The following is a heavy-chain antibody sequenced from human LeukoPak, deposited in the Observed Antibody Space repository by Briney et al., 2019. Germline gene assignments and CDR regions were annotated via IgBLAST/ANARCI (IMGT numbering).Heavy chain of an antibody. CDR2: ISGSGGRT. CDR3: AKDRFYDILTGYPDY. V-gene: IGHV3-23*01. Sequence: GGSLRLSCAASGFTLSSFGMSWVRQAPGKGLEWVSAISGSGGRTYYADAVKGRFAVSRGISKNTVSLQMNRLRADDTAMYHCAKDRFYDILTGYPDYWGQGTLVTVSS. D-gene: IGHD3-9*01. CDR1: GFTLSSFG. J-gene: IGHJ4*02.